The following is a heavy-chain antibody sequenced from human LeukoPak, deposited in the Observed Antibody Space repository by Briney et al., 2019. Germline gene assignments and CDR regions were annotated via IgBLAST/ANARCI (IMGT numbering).Heavy chain of an antibody. J-gene: IGHJ3*02. CDR1: GGSISSSSYY. V-gene: IGHV4-39*07. CDR3: ARYRAFDI. CDR2: IYYSGST. Sequence: SETLSLTCTVSGGSISSSSYYWGWIRQPPGKGLEWIGSIYYSGSTYYNLSLKSRVTISVDTSKNQFSLKLSSVTAADTAVYYCARYRAFDIWGQGTMVTVSS.